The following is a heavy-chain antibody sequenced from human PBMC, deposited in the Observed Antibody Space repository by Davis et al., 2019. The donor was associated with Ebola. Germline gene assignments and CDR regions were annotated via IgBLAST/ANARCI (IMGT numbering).Heavy chain of an antibody. CDR3: ARGGKYSGYDYDY. Sequence: PSETLSLTCTVSGGSISSYYWSWIRQPPGEGLEWIGYIYYSGSTNYNPSLKSRVTISVDTSKNQFSLKLSSVTAADTAVYYCARGGKYSGYDYDYWGQGTLVTVSS. CDR2: IYYSGST. V-gene: IGHV4-59*01. CDR1: GGSISSYY. D-gene: IGHD5-12*01. J-gene: IGHJ4*02.